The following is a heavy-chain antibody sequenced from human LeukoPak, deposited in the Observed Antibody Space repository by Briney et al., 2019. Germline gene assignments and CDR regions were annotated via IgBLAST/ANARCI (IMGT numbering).Heavy chain of an antibody. CDR1: GFTFSSYS. V-gene: IGHV3-21*01. Sequence: GRSLRLSCAASGFTFSSYSMNWVRQAPGKGLEWVSSISSSSSYICYADSVKGRFTISRDNAKNSLYLQMNSLRAEDTAVYYCAREEGVGASFGYFDLWGRGTLVTVSS. D-gene: IGHD1-26*01. CDR3: AREEGVGASFGYFDL. J-gene: IGHJ2*01. CDR2: ISSSSSYI.